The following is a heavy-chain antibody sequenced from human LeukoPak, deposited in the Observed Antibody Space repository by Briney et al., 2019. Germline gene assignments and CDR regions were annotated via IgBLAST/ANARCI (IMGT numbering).Heavy chain of an antibody. CDR1: GFTFSTFA. D-gene: IGHD3-9*01. CDR2: IFPSGGEI. CDR3: AKVGILTGYVYYYYYMDV. V-gene: IGHV3-23*01. Sequence: RAGGSLRLSCAASGFTFSTFAMIWVRQPPGKGLEWVSSIFPSGGEIHYADSVRGRFTISRDNSKSTLSLQMNSLRAEDTAVYYCAKVGILTGYVYYYYYMDVWGKGTTVTVSS. J-gene: IGHJ6*03.